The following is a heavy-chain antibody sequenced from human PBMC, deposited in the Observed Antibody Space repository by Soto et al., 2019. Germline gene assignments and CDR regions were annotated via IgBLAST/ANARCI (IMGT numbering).Heavy chain of an antibody. CDR1: GYTFTSYA. Sequence: AAVKVSCKASGYTFTSYAMHWVRQAPGQRLEWMGWINAGNGNTKYSQKFQGRVTITRDTSASTAYMELSSLRSEDTAVYYCARVGRDSSGYYRYYYGMGVWGQGTTVTVSS. J-gene: IGHJ6*02. V-gene: IGHV1-3*01. D-gene: IGHD3-22*01. CDR2: INAGNGNT. CDR3: ARVGRDSSGYYRYYYGMGV.